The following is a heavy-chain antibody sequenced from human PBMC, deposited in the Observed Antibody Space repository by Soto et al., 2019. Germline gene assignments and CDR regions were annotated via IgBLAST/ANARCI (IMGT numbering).Heavy chain of an antibody. Sequence: SQTLSLTCAISGDSVSSNSAAWNWIRQSPSRGLEWLGRTYYRSKWYNDYAVSVKSRITINPDTSMNQFSLQLNSVTPEDTAVYYCARDESTYRYGNYYYYMDVWGKGTTVTVSS. CDR2: TYYRSKWYN. V-gene: IGHV6-1*01. J-gene: IGHJ6*03. CDR1: GDSVSSNSAA. D-gene: IGHD5-18*01. CDR3: ARDESTYRYGNYYYYMDV.